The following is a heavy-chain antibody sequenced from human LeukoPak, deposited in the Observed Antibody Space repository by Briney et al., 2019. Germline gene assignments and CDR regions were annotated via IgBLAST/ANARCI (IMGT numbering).Heavy chain of an antibody. J-gene: IGHJ3*01. CDR2: IYYSGST. CDR3: ARTYGDYDDAFDV. D-gene: IGHD4-17*01. CDR1: GGSISSSTYY. Sequence: PSETLSLTCTVSGGSISSSTYYWGWIRQPPGKGLEWIGSIYYSGSTYNSPSLKSRVTIFVDTSKIQFSLKLSSVTATDTAVYYCARTYGDYDDAFDVWGQGTMVTVSS. V-gene: IGHV4-39*01.